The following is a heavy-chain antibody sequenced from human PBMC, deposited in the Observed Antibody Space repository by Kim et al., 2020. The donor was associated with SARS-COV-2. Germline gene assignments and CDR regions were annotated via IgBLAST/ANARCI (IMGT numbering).Heavy chain of an antibody. D-gene: IGHD2-2*01. CDR2: INHSGST. V-gene: IGHV4-34*01. CDR3: ARGDSVVPAAPLLVDYYYGMDV. J-gene: IGHJ6*02. CDR1: GGSFSGYY. Sequence: SETLSLTCAVYGGSFSGYYWSWIRQPPGKGLEWIGEINHSGSTNYNPSLKSRVTISVDTSKNQFSLKLSSVTAADTAVYYCARGDSVVPAAPLLVDYYYGMDVWGQGTTVTVSS.